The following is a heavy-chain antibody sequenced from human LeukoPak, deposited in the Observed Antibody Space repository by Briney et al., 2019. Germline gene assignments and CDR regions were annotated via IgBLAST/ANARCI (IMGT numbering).Heavy chain of an antibody. Sequence: PSETLSLTCTVSGGSISSYYWSWIRQPPGKGLEWVGYIYYSGSTNYNPSLKSRVTISVDTSKNQFSLKLSSVTAADTAVYYCARNYYDSSGYPFDIWGQGTMVTVSS. D-gene: IGHD3-22*01. CDR2: IYYSGST. CDR1: GGSISSYY. CDR3: ARNYYDSSGYPFDI. V-gene: IGHV4-59*01. J-gene: IGHJ3*02.